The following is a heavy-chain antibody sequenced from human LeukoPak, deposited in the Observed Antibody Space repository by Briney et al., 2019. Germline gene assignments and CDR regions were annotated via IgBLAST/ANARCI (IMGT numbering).Heavy chain of an antibody. CDR2: INQDGSEK. V-gene: IGHV3-7*01. D-gene: IGHD1-26*01. CDR3: ARDLSGSYFGH. J-gene: IGHJ4*02. CDR1: GFTFNSYW. Sequence: GGSLRLSCAASGFTFNSYWMSWVRQAPGKGLEWVANINQDGSEKYYVDSVKGRVTMSRDNAENSLYLQMNSLRAEDTAVYYCARDLSGSYFGHWGQGTLVTVSS.